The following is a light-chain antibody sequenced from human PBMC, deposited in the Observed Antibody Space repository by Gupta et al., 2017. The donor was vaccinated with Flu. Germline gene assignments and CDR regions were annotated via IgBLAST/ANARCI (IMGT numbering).Light chain of an antibody. Sequence: EIVLTQSPATLSLSPGERATLSCRASQSVSNYLAWYQQKPGQAPRLLIYDASNRATGIPARFSGSGSGTDFTLTISNLEPEDFAVYFWQQRANWLTFGGGTKVEI. J-gene: IGKJ4*01. CDR2: DAS. V-gene: IGKV3-11*01. CDR3: QQRANWLT. CDR1: QSVSNY.